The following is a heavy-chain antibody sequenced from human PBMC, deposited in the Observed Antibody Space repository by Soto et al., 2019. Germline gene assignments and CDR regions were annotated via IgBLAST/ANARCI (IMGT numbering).Heavy chain of an antibody. Sequence: EVQLLESGGGLVQPGGSLRLSCSASGFTFSSYAMSWVRQAPGKGLEWVSAVSGSGGTTYYADSVKGRFTISRDNSKNTLYLQMNSLRAEDTAAYYCAKPPYSSSPYYYYGMDCWGQGTTVTVSS. J-gene: IGHJ6*02. CDR1: GFTFSSYA. V-gene: IGHV3-23*01. CDR3: AKPPYSSSPYYYYGMDC. D-gene: IGHD6-6*01. CDR2: VSGSGGTT.